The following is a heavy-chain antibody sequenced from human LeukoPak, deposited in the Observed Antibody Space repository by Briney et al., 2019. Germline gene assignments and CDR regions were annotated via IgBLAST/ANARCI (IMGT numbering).Heavy chain of an antibody. CDR2: SSFDGNKR. CDR1: GFTFRTYP. D-gene: IGHD4-23*01. J-gene: IGHJ6*02. V-gene: IGHV3-30*18. CDR3: AKDRSVASYYYGMDV. Sequence: GRTLRLSCAASGFTFRTYPMHWVRQAPGKGLEWVALSSFDGNKRYYADSVKGLFSIFRDNSNSTLYLQMKSLRPEDTAVYFCAKDRSVASYYYGMDVWGQGTAVTVSS.